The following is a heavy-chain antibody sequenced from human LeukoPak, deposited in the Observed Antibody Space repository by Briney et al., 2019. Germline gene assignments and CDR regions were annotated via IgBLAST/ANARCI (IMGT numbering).Heavy chain of an antibody. J-gene: IGHJ4*02. CDR3: ARIGQRDY. Sequence: GGSLRLSCVASGFTFSSYAMTWVRQAPGKGLEWVSSISSSSSYIYYADSVKGRFTISRDNAKNSLYLQMNSLRDKDTAVYYCARIGQRDYWGQGTLVTVSS. CDR2: ISSSSSYI. CDR1: GFTFSSYA. D-gene: IGHD6-25*01. V-gene: IGHV3-21*01.